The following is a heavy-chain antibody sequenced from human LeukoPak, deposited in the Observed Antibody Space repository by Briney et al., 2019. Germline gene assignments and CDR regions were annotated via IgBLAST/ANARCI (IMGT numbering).Heavy chain of an antibody. CDR3: ARARLYSDFDRAYYYYGMDV. D-gene: IGHD5-12*01. Sequence: GGSLRLSCAASGFTFSSYDMHWVRQATGKGLEWVSGIVVAGDTYYPDSVRGRFTISRENAKNSLYLQMDSLRAGDTAVYYCARARLYSDFDRAYYYYGMDVWGQGTTVTVSS. V-gene: IGHV3-13*01. CDR1: GFTFSSYD. J-gene: IGHJ6*02. CDR2: IVVAGDT.